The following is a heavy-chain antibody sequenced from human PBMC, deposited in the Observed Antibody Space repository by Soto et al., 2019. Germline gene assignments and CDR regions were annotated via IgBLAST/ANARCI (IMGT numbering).Heavy chain of an antibody. CDR3: ARGYDFWSGYSRSWFDP. V-gene: IGHV4-34*01. CDR2: INHSGST. CDR1: GGSFSGYY. Sequence: LSLTCAVYGGSFSGYYWSWIRQPPGEGLEWIGEINHSGSTNYNPSLKSRVTISVDTSKNQFSLKLSSVTAADTAVYYCARGYDFWSGYSRSWFDPWGQGTLVTVSS. D-gene: IGHD3-3*01. J-gene: IGHJ5*02.